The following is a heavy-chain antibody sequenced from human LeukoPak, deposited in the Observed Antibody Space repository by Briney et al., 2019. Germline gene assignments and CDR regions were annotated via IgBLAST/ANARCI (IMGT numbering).Heavy chain of an antibody. CDR2: IYYSGST. CDR1: GGSISSYY. J-gene: IGHJ3*02. CDR3: ARDSPAPYGDYHDAFDI. Sequence: PSETLSLTCTVSGGSISSYYWSWIRQPPGKGLEWIGYIYYSGSTNYNPSLKSRVTISVDTSKNQFSLKLSSVTAADTAVYYCARDSPAPYGDYHDAFDIWGQGTMVTVSS. V-gene: IGHV4-59*01. D-gene: IGHD4-17*01.